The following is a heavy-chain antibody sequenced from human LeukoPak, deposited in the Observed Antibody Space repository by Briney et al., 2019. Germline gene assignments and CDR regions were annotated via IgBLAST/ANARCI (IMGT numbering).Heavy chain of an antibody. CDR3: ARVGHYGGNFDY. CDR1: GYSFTGYY. Sequence: GASVKVSCKASGYSFTGYYMHWVRQAPGQGLEWMGWINPNSGGTNYAQNFQGRVTMTRDTSISTAYMELSRLRSDDTAVYYCARVGHYGGNFDYWGQGTLVTVSS. CDR2: INPNSGGT. V-gene: IGHV1-2*02. J-gene: IGHJ4*02. D-gene: IGHD4-23*01.